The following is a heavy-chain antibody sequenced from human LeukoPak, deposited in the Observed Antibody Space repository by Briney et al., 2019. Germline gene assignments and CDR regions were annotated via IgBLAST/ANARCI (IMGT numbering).Heavy chain of an antibody. CDR3: ARDGDYGDPNWFDP. D-gene: IGHD4-17*01. J-gene: IGHJ5*02. CDR2: IIPILGIA. Sequence: ASVKVSCKASGGTFSSYAISWVRQAPGQGLEWMGRIIPILGIANYAQKFQGRVTITADKSTSTAYMELSSLRSEDTAVYYCARDGDYGDPNWFDPWGQGTLVTVSS. CDR1: GGTFSSYA. V-gene: IGHV1-69*04.